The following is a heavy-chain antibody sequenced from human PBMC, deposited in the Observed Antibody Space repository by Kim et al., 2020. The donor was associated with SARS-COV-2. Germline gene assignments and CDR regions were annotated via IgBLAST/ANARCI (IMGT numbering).Heavy chain of an antibody. J-gene: IGHJ4*02. CDR3: AKDGYSMH. Sequence: GGSLRLSCAASGFTFDDYAMHWVRQAPGKGLEWVSGISWNSGSIGYADSVKGRFTISRDNAKNSLYLQMNSLRAEDTALYYCAKDGYSMHWGQGTLVTVSS. CDR1: GFTFDDYA. V-gene: IGHV3-9*01. CDR2: ISWNSGSI. D-gene: IGHD5-12*01.